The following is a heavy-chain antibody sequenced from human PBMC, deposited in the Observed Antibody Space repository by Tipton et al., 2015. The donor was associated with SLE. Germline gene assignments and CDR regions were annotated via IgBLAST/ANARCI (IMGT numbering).Heavy chain of an antibody. CDR3: ARVFTMVQGDGAFDI. V-gene: IGHV3-74*01. CDR1: GFTFSSYW. CDR2: INSDGSST. D-gene: IGHD3-10*01. J-gene: IGHJ3*02. Sequence: SLRLSCAASGFTFSSYWMHWVRQAPGKGLVWVSRINSDGSSTSYADSVKGRFTISRDNAKNTLYLQMNSLRAEDTAVYYCARVFTMVQGDGAFDIWGQGTMVTVSS.